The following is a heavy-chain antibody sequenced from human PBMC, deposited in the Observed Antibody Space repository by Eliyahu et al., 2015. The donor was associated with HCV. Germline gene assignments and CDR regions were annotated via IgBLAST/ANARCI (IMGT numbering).Heavy chain of an antibody. Sequence: QLQRQESGPGLVKPSETLSLTCTVSGDSISVDHFWGWIRQPPGKGLEYIGSILYTGNTHYNPALRSRVIISVDTSKNQFSLNLSSVTAADTAVYYCARLGLGSSWFYWGQGTLVTVSS. D-gene: IGHD6-13*01. V-gene: IGHV4-39*01. CDR3: ARLGLGSSWFY. CDR2: ILYTGNT. CDR1: GDSISVDHF. J-gene: IGHJ4*02.